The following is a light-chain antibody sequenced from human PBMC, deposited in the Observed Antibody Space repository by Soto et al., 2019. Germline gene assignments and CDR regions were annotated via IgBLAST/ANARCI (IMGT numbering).Light chain of an antibody. V-gene: IGLV1-40*01. J-gene: IGLJ2*01. Sequence: QSVLTQPPSVSGAPGQRVTISCTGSSSNIGAGYDVHWYQQLPGTAPKLLIYGNSNRPSGVPDRFSGSKSGTSASLAITGLQAEDEADYYCQSYDSSLSVLVFGGGTKVNVL. CDR3: QSYDSSLSVLV. CDR2: GNS. CDR1: SSNIGAGYD.